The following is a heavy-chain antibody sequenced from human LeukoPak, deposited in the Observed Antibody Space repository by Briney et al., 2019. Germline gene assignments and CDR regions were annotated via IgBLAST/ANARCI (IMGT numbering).Heavy chain of an antibody. CDR1: GFTFSKYW. D-gene: IGHD1-14*01. V-gene: IGHV3-74*01. CDR3: ARANPADFNL. Sequence: GGSLRLSCAASGFTFSKYWIHWVRQPPGKGLVWVSRIRYDGIVTNYADSVEGRFTISRDNAKNTVHLQMNSLRDDDTAVYYCARANPADFNLWGRGTLVTVSS. J-gene: IGHJ2*01. CDR2: IRYDGIVT.